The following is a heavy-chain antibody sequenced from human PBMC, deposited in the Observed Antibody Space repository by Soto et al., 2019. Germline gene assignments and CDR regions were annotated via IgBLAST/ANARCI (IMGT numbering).Heavy chain of an antibody. CDR2: LYLGGAP. CDR3: AADSGRGGRAFAR. Sequence: QVQIQESGPGLVTPSDTLSLTCTVSDASITNFFWNWVRQPAGGPLEWIGRLYLGGAPTYNPSLRSRLFISADTSKNQGSLKLTSVTAADTAVYYCAADSGRGGRAFARWGHGALATVSS. J-gene: IGHJ4*01. D-gene: IGHD3-10*01. CDR1: DASITNFF. V-gene: IGHV4-4*07.